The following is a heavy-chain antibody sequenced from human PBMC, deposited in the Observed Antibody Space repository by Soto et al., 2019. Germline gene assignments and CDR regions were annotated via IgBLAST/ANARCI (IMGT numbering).Heavy chain of an antibody. V-gene: IGHV3-30*18. J-gene: IGHJ6*02. D-gene: IGHD6-6*01. Sequence: GGTLRLSCAASRFTLSNYGMHWVRQAPGKGLEWVALISYDGSNTLYVDSVKGRFTISRDNSKNTLYLQMNSLRAEDTAIYYCAKTPSSIAGQRPPYYYYSMVVWDQETTVTISS. CDR3: AKTPSSIAGQRPPYYYYSMVV. CDR2: ISYDGSNT. CDR1: RFTLSNYG.